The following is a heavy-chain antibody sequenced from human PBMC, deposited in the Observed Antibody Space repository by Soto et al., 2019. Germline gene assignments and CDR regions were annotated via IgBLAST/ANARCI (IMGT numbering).Heavy chain of an antibody. Sequence: PGESLKISCKGSGYSFTSYWISWVRQMPGKGLEWMGRIDPSDSYTNYSPSFQGHVTISADKSISTAYLQWSSLKASDTAMYYCARQGYSGYDFARWGYPDASYGMDVWGQGTTVTVSS. J-gene: IGHJ6*02. V-gene: IGHV5-10-1*01. CDR2: IDPSDSYT. CDR3: ARQGYSGYDFARWGYPDASYGMDV. CDR1: GYSFTSYW. D-gene: IGHD5-12*01.